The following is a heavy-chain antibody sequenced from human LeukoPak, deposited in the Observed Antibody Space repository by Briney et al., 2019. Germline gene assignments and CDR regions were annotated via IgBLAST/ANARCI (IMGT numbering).Heavy chain of an antibody. Sequence: SETLSLTCTVSGGSISSSSYYWGWLRQPPGKGLEWIGSIYYSGSTYYNPSLKSRVTISVDTSKNQFSLKLSSVTAADTAVYYCASVYYYDSSGYYTLDYWGQGTLVTVSS. J-gene: IGHJ4*02. CDR1: GGSISSSSYY. CDR2: IYYSGST. D-gene: IGHD3-22*01. CDR3: ASVYYYDSSGYYTLDY. V-gene: IGHV4-39*01.